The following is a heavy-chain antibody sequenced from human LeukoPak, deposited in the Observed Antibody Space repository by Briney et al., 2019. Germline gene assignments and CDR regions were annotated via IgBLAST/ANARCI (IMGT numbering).Heavy chain of an antibody. Sequence: ASVKVSCTVSGYTLTELSMHWVRQAPGKGLEWMGGFDPEDGETIYAQKFQGRVTMTEDTSTDTAYMELSSLRSEDTAVYYCATCRGSSRCTKFDYWGQGTLVTVSS. CDR3: ATCRGSSRCTKFDY. CDR1: GYTLTELS. D-gene: IGHD6-6*01. CDR2: FDPEDGET. V-gene: IGHV1-24*01. J-gene: IGHJ4*02.